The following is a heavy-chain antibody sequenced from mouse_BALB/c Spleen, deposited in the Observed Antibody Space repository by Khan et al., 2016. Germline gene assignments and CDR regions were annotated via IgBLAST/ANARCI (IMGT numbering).Heavy chain of an antibody. CDR2: ITSYNGAT. J-gene: IGHJ3*01. CDR1: GYSFTGYY. V-gene: IGHV1S34*01. CDR3: ASPYGSSYVGFAY. Sequence: LVKTGASVKISCKASGYSFTGYYMHWVKQSHGKSLEWIGYITSYNGATSYNQKFKGKATFTVDTSSSTAYMQFHSLTAEDSAVYYYASPYGSSYVGFAYWGQGTLVTVSA. D-gene: IGHD1-1*01.